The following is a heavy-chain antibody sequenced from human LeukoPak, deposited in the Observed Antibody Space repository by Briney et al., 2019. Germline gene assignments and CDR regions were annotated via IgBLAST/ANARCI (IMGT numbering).Heavy chain of an antibody. CDR1: GFTFRSYA. Sequence: GGSLRLSCAASGFTFRSYAMHWGRQAPGKGLDWVAAIWYDGSNKNYADSVKGRFTISRDDSKSTLYLQMNSLRAEDTAVYYCARDVAHHDYYGMDVWGQGTTVAVSS. CDR2: IWYDGSNK. CDR3: ARDVAHHDYYGMDV. J-gene: IGHJ6*02. V-gene: IGHV3-33*01.